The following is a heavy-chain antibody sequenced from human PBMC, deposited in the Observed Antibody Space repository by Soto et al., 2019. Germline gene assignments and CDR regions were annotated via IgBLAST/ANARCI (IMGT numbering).Heavy chain of an antibody. Sequence: SETLSLTCTVSGGSISSYYWSWIRQPPGKGLEWIGYIYYSGSTNYNPSLKSRVTISVDTSKNQFSLKLSSVTAADTAVYYCATTHRGYCSGGSCYWFDPWGQGTLVTVSS. CDR1: GGSISSYY. V-gene: IGHV4-59*08. J-gene: IGHJ5*02. CDR2: IYYSGST. CDR3: ATTHRGYCSGGSCYWFDP. D-gene: IGHD2-15*01.